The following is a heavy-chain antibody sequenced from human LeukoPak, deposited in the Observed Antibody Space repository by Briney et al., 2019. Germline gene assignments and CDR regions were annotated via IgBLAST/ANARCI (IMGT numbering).Heavy chain of an antibody. CDR1: GFTFNNYW. D-gene: IGHD6-19*01. CDR2: IKEDGSQI. Sequence: QPGGSLRLSCAGTGFTFNNYWMNWVRQAPGKGLEWVANIKEDGSQIYYVDSVKGRFTISRDNAKNSVYLQMNSLRAEDTAVYYCAGSSGWLFDYWGQGTLVAVSS. V-gene: IGHV3-7*01. J-gene: IGHJ4*02. CDR3: AGSSGWLFDY.